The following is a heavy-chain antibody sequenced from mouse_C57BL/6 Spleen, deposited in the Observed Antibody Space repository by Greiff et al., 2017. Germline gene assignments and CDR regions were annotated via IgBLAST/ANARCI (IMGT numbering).Heavy chain of an antibody. Sequence: VQVVESGAELVRPGASVKLSCKASGYTFTDYYINWVKQRPGQGLEWIARIYPGSGNTYYNEKFKGKATLTAEKSSSTAYMQLSSLTSEDSAVYFCARGAGTDWFAYWGQGTLVTVSA. V-gene: IGHV1-76*01. CDR3: ARGAGTDWFAY. J-gene: IGHJ3*01. CDR1: GYTFTDYY. D-gene: IGHD4-1*01. CDR2: IYPGSGNT.